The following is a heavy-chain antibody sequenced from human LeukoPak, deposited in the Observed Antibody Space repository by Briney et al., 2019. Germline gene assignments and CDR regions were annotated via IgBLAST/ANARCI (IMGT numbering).Heavy chain of an antibody. Sequence: GGSLRLSCAASGFTVSSKYMSWVRQAPGRGLEWLSVIYSGGSTYYTDSVKGRFTISRDNSKNTLYLQMNSLRAEDTAVYYCARRYSGNYWDYWGQGTLVTVSS. D-gene: IGHD1-26*01. J-gene: IGHJ4*02. V-gene: IGHV3-66*01. CDR3: ARRYSGNYWDY. CDR1: GFTVSSKY. CDR2: IYSGGST.